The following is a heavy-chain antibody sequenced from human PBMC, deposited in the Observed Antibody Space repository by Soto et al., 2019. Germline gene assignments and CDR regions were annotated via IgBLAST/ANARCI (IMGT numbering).Heavy chain of an antibody. V-gene: IGHV4-59*01. CDR2: IYYTGST. J-gene: IGHJ4*02. CDR1: GDSITSYY. Sequence: PSETLSLTCTVSGDSITSYYWSWIRQPPGKGLEWIGYIYYTGSTNYNPSLKSRVTISVDTSKNQFSLKLTSLTAADTAVYYCARASHLDSWGQGTLVTVSS. CDR3: ARASHLDS.